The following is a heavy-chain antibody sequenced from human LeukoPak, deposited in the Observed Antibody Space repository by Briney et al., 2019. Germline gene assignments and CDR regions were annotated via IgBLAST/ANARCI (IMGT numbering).Heavy chain of an antibody. CDR2: TYYRSKWYN. J-gene: IGHJ4*02. CDR3: ARESSSFDY. V-gene: IGHV6-1*01. D-gene: IGHD3-10*01. CDR1: GDSVSSNSVA. Sequence: SQTFSLTCAISGDSVSSNSVAWHWIRQSPSRGLEWLGRTYYRSKWYNDYAVSVKSRITINSDTSKNQFSLQLNSVTPEDTAVYYCARESSSFDYWGQGTLVTVSS.